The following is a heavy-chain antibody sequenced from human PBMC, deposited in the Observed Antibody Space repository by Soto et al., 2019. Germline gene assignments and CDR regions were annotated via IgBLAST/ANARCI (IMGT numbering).Heavy chain of an antibody. D-gene: IGHD3-22*01. CDR3: ALEGYDSSGYYSDY. Sequence: PSETLSLTCTVSGGSISSYYWNWIRQPPGKGLEWIGYIYYSGSTNYNPSLKSRVTISVDTSKNQFSLKLSSVTAADTAVYYCALEGYDSSGYYSDYWGQGTLVTVSS. J-gene: IGHJ4*02. CDR1: GGSISSYY. CDR2: IYYSGST. V-gene: IGHV4-59*08.